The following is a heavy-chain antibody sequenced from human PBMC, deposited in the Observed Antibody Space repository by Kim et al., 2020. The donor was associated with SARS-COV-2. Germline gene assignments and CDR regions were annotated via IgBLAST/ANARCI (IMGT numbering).Heavy chain of an antibody. V-gene: IGHV4-34*01. CDR2: TT. CDR3: ASGSGSTIDY. Sequence: TTNYNPSVTSRVTISVDTSTNQFALKLSAGTAADTAVYYCASGSGSTIDYWGQGTLVTVSS. J-gene: IGHJ4*02. D-gene: IGHD6-25*01.